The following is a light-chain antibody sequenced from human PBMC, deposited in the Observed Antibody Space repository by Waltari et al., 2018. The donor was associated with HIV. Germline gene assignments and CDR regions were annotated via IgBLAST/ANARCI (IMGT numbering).Light chain of an antibody. CDR2: DAS. Sequence: EIVLTQSPGTLSLSPGERATLSCRASPSISNYLAWYQQRPGQAPSLLFFDASKRATGIPARFSGSGSGTDFTLTINSLEPEDLAVYYCQQRSNWWTFGQGTKVEIK. CDR3: QQRSNWWT. CDR1: PSISNY. V-gene: IGKV3-11*01. J-gene: IGKJ1*01.